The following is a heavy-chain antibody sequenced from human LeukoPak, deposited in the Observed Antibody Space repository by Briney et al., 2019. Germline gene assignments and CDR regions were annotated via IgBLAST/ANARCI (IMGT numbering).Heavy chain of an antibody. CDR2: INHSGST. Sequence: PSETLSLTCAVYSGSFSGYYWSWIRQPPGKGLEWIREINHSGSTNYNPSLKSRVTISVDTSKNQFSLKLSSVTAADTAVYYCARAPTLGYCSSTSCYWFDPWGQGTLVTVSS. J-gene: IGHJ5*02. CDR1: SGSFSGYY. V-gene: IGHV4-34*01. CDR3: ARAPTLGYCSSTSCYWFDP. D-gene: IGHD2-2*03.